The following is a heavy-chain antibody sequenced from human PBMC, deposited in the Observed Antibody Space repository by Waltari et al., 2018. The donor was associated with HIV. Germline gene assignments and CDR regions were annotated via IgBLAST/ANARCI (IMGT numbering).Heavy chain of an antibody. V-gene: IGHV1-2*02. CDR2: INPNTGCT. CDR3: ARGGTQITISGGPPPDF. J-gene: IGHJ5*01. D-gene: IGHD3-3*01. Sequence: VQLVQSGAEVKKPGASVKVSCKASGYTFDGHYMHWVRQAPGQRVEWVRQAPGQSVGWRGGINPNTGCTRSVQVFQGRVTMTTDTSISTAYRELSRVRSEDTAVYYCARGGTQITISGGPPPDFWGQGTLVIVSS. CDR1: GYTFDGHY.